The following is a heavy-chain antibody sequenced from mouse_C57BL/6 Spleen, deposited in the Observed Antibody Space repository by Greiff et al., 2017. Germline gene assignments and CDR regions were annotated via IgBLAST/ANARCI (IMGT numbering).Heavy chain of an antibody. CDR3: ARERDYYGSSYDWYFDV. CDR2: INPSSGYT. V-gene: IGHV1-7*01. J-gene: IGHJ1*03. D-gene: IGHD1-1*01. CDR1: GYTFTSYW. Sequence: QVQLQQSGAELAKPGASVKLSCKASGYTFTSYWMHWVKQRPGQGLEWIGYINPSSGYTTYNQKFKDKAPLTTDKSSSTAYMQLSSLTYEDSAVYYCARERDYYGSSYDWYFDVWGTGTTVTVAS.